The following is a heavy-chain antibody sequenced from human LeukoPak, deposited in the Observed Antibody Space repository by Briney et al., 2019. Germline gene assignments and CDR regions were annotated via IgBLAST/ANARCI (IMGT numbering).Heavy chain of an antibody. CDR2: IYYSGST. V-gene: IGHV4-59*01. Sequence: SETLSLTCTISGGSISRYYWSWIRQPPGKGLEWIGYIYYSGSTNYNPSLKSRVTISVDTSKNQFSLKLSSVTAADTAVYYCAREVYCSSTSCYAPSFDYWGQGTLVTVSS. CDR3: AREVYCSSTSCYAPSFDY. CDR1: GGSISRYY. D-gene: IGHD2-2*01. J-gene: IGHJ4*02.